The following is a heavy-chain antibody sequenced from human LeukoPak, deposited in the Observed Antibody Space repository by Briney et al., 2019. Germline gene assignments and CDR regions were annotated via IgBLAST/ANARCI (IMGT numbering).Heavy chain of an antibody. J-gene: IGHJ4*02. CDR2: IHYSRGT. D-gene: IGHD1-7*01. CDR3: ASTEWNYAR. CDR1: GGTFSSYA. V-gene: IGHV4-59*08. Sequence: SCKASGGTFSSYAISWMRQSPGKGLEWIGYIHYSRGTNYNPSLKSRVTISVDKSKNQFSLQLSSVTAADTAVYYCASTEWNYARWGQGTLVTVSS.